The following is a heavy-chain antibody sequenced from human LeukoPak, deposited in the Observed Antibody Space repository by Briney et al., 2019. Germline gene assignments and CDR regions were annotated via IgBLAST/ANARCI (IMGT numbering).Heavy chain of an antibody. V-gene: IGHV4-59*08. Sequence: PSETLSLTCTVSGGSISSYYWSWIRQPPGKGLEWIGYIYYSGSTNYNPSLKSRVTISVDTSKNQFSLKLSSVTAADTAVYYCARHGTYYYGSGGYYFDYWGQGTLVTVSS. CDR1: GGSISSYY. J-gene: IGHJ4*02. CDR2: IYYSGST. D-gene: IGHD3-10*01. CDR3: ARHGTYYYGSGGYYFDY.